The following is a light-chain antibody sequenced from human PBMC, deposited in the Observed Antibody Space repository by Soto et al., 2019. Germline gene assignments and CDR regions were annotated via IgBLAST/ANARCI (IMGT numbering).Light chain of an antibody. CDR1: SSNIGSNT. J-gene: IGLJ2*01. CDR3: AAWDDSLNGVV. CDR2: SNN. V-gene: IGLV1-44*01. Sequence: QSVLSQPPSASGTPGQRVTISCSGSSSNIGSNTANWYQQVPGTAPKLLIDSNNQRPSGVPDRFSGSKSGTSASLAISGLQSEDEADYYCAAWDDSLNGVVFGGGTKLTVL.